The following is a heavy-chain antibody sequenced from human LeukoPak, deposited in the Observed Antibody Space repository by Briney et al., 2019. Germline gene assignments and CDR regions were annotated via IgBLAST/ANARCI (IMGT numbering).Heavy chain of an antibody. J-gene: IGHJ4*02. CDR1: GASFSSDTRY. Sequence: SGTLSLTCLVSGASFSSDTRYWGWIRQPPGTGLEWIGSVYYTGSTFYNPSLRSRVFISLDTSKSQFSLKMTSVTAADTAHYCCARGDNYVDSWGRGTLVTVSS. CDR2: VYYTGST. D-gene: IGHD1-26*01. V-gene: IGHV4-39*07. CDR3: ARGDNYVDS.